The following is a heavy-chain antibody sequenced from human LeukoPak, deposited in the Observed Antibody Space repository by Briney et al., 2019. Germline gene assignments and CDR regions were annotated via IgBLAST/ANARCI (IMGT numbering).Heavy chain of an antibody. CDR3: TRGGSNFDY. V-gene: IGHV4-59*01. CDR1: GGSISSYY. Sequence: SETLSLTCTVSGGSISSYYWSWVRQPPEKGLEWIGYIYYSGSTNYNPSLKSRVTISVDTSKNQFSLQLTSVTAADTAVYFCTRGGSNFDYWGQGTLVTVCS. J-gene: IGHJ4*02. CDR2: IYYSGST. D-gene: IGHD3-10*01.